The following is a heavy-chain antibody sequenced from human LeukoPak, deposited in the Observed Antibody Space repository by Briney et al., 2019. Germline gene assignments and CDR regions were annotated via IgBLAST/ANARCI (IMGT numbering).Heavy chain of an antibody. V-gene: IGHV3-23*01. D-gene: IGHD3-3*01. J-gene: IGHJ4*02. Sequence: GGSLRLSCAASGFTFRSYAMNWVRQTPGKGLEWVSDIYNDGGSTYYADSVKGRFTISRDNSKNTLYLQMNSLRVEDTAVYYCAKDRSSWYYPFDSWGQGTLVTVSS. CDR2: IYNDGGST. CDR1: GFTFRSYA. CDR3: AKDRSSWYYPFDS.